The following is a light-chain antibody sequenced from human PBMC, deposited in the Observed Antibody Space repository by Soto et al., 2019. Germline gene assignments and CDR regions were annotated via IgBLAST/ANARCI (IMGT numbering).Light chain of an antibody. V-gene: IGKV3-20*01. CDR1: QNISKY. CDR3: QQYGGSPRT. CDR2: AAS. Sequence: ILLTQSPSTLSLSPGERATLSCRASQNISKYLAWYQQRPGQSPRLLIYAASSRATGVPDRFTGGGSATDFTLTVSRLEPEDFAVYYCQQYGGSPRTFGQGTKLEIK. J-gene: IGKJ2*01.